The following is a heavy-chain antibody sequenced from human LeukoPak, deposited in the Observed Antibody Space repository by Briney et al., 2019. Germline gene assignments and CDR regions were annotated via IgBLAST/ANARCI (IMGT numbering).Heavy chain of an antibody. CDR2: IWYDGSNK. CDR3: AKGDCSGGSCNNYYYYYYMDV. Sequence: GGSLRLSCAASGFTFSSYGMHWVRQAPGKGLEWVAVIWYDGSNKYYADSVKGRFTISRDNSKNTLYLQMNSLRAEDTAVYYCAKGDCSGGSCNNYYYYYYMDVWGKGTTVTVSS. J-gene: IGHJ6*03. D-gene: IGHD2-15*01. V-gene: IGHV3-33*06. CDR1: GFTFSSYG.